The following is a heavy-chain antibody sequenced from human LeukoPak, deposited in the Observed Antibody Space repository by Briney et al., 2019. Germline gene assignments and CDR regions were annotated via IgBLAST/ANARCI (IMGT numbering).Heavy chain of an antibody. J-gene: IGHJ4*02. Sequence: PGGSLRLSCAASGFTFSNYAMTWVRQAPGKGLEWVSAITGGGSSTYYADSVKGRFTISRDNSKNTLYLQMNCLRAEDTAVYYCAKSRGSGTFYRYFDYWGQGSLVTVSS. CDR3: AKSRGSGTFYRYFDY. D-gene: IGHD3-10*01. CDR1: GFTFSNYA. CDR2: ITGGGSST. V-gene: IGHV3-23*01.